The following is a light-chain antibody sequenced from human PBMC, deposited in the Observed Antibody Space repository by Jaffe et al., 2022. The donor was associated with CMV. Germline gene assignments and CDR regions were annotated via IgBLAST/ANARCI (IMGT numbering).Light chain of an antibody. J-gene: IGLJ3*02. CDR2: GTN. V-gene: IGLV1-47*02. CDR3: EAWDDRVSGPM. CDR1: GSNIENNP. Sequence: QSVLTQPPSASGTPGQRVAISCSGSGSNIENNPVFWYQQLPGAAPTLLIYGTNQRPSGVSDRFSGTKSGSVASLAISGLRSEDEGDYYCEAWDDRVSGPMFGGGTKLTVL.